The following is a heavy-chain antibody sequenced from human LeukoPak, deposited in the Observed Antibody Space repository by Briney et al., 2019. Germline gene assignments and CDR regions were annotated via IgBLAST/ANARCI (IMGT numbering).Heavy chain of an antibody. CDR1: GYTFTGYY. J-gene: IGHJ4*02. D-gene: IGHD5-18*01. CDR2: INPNSGGT. CDR3: ARDTATTRGAWVYFDD. Sequence: GASVKLSCKASGYTFTGYYMHWVRQAPGQGLEWMGWINPNSGGTNYAQQSQGSVTMTRDTPISTAYMDLSRRRSDDAAVYYSARDTATTRGAWVYFDDWGRGTLVTVSS. V-gene: IGHV1-2*02.